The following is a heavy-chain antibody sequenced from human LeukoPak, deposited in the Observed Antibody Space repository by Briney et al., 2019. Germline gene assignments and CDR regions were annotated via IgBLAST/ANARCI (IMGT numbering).Heavy chain of an antibody. CDR2: IHNSGRT. D-gene: IGHD1-14*01. J-gene: IGHJ4*02. CDR1: GGSVGSYY. CDR3: ARHGTISSESYFDY. V-gene: IGHV4-59*08. Sequence: TSETLSLTCSVSGGSVGSYYWSWIRQSPGKGLEWIGYIHNSGRTNYNPSLKSRVTGFVDTSKNQVSLRLSSVTAADTAVYYCARHGTISSESYFDYWGQGALVTVSS.